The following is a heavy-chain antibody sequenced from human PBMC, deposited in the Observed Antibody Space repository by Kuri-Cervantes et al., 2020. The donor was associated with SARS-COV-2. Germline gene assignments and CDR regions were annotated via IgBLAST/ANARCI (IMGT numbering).Heavy chain of an antibody. CDR2: ISGSGGST. D-gene: IGHD6-19*01. CDR1: GFTFSSYA. Sequence: GGSLRLSCAASGFTFSSYAMSWVRQAPGKGLEWVSAISGSGGSTYYADSVKGRFTISRDNAKNSLYLQMNSLRAEDTALYYCAKDIGPAVAGRIGGSWGQGTLVTVSS. J-gene: IGHJ5*02. CDR3: AKDIGPAVAGRIGGS. V-gene: IGHV3-23*01.